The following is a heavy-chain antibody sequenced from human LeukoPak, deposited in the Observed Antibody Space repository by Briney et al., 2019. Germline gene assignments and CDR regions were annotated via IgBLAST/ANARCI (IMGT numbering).Heavy chain of an antibody. D-gene: IGHD2-2*01. J-gene: IGHJ4*02. CDR3: ARDYDIGYCSSTSCYHFDY. Sequence: GGSLRLSCAASGFTFSSYGMHWVRQAPGKGLEWVAFIRYDGSNKYYADSVKGRFTISRDNSKNSLSLQMNSLRAEDTAVYYCARDYDIGYCSSTSCYHFDYWGQGTLVTVSS. V-gene: IGHV3-30*02. CDR2: IRYDGSNK. CDR1: GFTFSSYG.